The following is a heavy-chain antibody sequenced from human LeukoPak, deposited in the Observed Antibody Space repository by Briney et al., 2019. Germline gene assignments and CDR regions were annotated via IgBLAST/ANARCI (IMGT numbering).Heavy chain of an antibody. CDR3: AKPPYGNSDYYPFES. D-gene: IGHD3-22*01. CDR1: GFTFSSYA. Sequence: GGSLRLSCAASGFTFSSYALSWVRQAPGKGLEWVLAISGSGYSTYYADSVKGRFTISRDNSKNTLYLQVNSLRAEDTAVYYCAKPPYGNSDYYPFESWGQGTLVSVSS. V-gene: IGHV3-23*01. J-gene: IGHJ4*02. CDR2: ISGSGYST.